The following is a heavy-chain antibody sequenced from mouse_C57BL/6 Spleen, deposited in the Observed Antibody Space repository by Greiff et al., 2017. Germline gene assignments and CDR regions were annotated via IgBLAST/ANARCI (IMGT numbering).Heavy chain of an antibody. CDR1: GFTFSDYG. D-gene: IGHD2-12*01. Sequence: EVMLVESGGGLVKPGGSLKLSCAASGFTFSDYGMHWVRQAPEKGLEWVAYISSGSSTIYYADTVKGRFTISRGNAKNNLFLQMTSLRSEDTAMSYCARRGYSNDGGAWFAYWGQGALVTVSA. J-gene: IGHJ3*01. CDR2: ISSGSSTI. CDR3: ARRGYSNDGGAWFAY. V-gene: IGHV5-17*01.